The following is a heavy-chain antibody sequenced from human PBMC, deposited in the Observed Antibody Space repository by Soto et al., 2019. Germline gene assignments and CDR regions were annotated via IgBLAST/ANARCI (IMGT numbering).Heavy chain of an antibody. CDR1: GYTFTSYD. V-gene: IGHV1-8*01. J-gene: IGHJ3*02. CDR3: ARGRRQWYQLLVFDI. D-gene: IGHD2-2*01. CDR2: MNPNSGNT. Sequence: QVQLVQSGAEVKKPGASVKVSCKASGYTFTSYDITWVRQAPGKGLDWMGWMNPNSGNTGYAQKFQGRVTMTRNTSISTAYMELSSLRSEDTDVYYCARGRRQWYQLLVFDIWGQGTMVTVSS.